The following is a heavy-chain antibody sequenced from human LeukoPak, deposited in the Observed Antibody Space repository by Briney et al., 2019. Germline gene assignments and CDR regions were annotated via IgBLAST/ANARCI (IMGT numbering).Heavy chain of an antibody. CDR2: IGADSGDTHGDT. CDR3: ARGSSPYNWYFDL. D-gene: IGHD4-11*01. Sequence: ASVKVSCKASGYTFTSYDINWVRQATGQGLEWMGWIGADSGDTHGDTHYAEKLQGRVTMTTDTSTDTAYMDLRSLTSDDTAVYYCARGSSPYNWYFDLWGRGTLVTVSS. J-gene: IGHJ2*01. CDR1: GYTFTSYD. V-gene: IGHV1-18*01.